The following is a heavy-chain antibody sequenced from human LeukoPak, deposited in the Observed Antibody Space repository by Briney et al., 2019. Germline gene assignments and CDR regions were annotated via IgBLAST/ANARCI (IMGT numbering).Heavy chain of an antibody. J-gene: IGHJ6*03. V-gene: IGHV1-18*01. CDR2: ISAYNGNT. D-gene: IGHD5-18*01. Sequence: ASVKVSCKASGYTFTSYGISWVRQAPGQGLEWIGWISAYNGNTNYAQKLQGRVTMTTDTSTSTAYMELRSLRSDDTAVYYCARDQRGYSYGTYYYYYYMDVWGKGTTVTISS. CDR3: ARDQRGYSYGTYYYYYYMDV. CDR1: GYTFTSYG.